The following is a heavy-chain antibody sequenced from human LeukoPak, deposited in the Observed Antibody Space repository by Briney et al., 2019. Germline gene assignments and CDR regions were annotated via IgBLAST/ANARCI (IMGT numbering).Heavy chain of an antibody. CDR3: AKDIAWFGGYDTAAFDY. V-gene: IGHV3-23*01. CDR1: GFTFSSYA. CDR2: ISGSGGST. D-gene: IGHD3-10*01. J-gene: IGHJ4*02. Sequence: GGSLRLSCAASGFTFSSYAMSWVRQAPGKGLEWVSAISGSGGSTYYADSVKGRFTISRDNSKNTLYLQMNSLRAEDTAVYYWAKDIAWFGGYDTAAFDYWGRGTLVTSPQ.